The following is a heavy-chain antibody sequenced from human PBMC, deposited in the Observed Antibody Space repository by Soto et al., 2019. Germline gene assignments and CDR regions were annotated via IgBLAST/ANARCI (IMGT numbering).Heavy chain of an antibody. CDR1: GYTLTELS. Sequence: ASVKVSCKVSGYTLTELSMHWVRQAPGKGLEWMGGFDPEDGETIYAQKFQGRVTMTEDTSTDTAYMELSSLRSEDTAVYYCATGLMTTVAIINESPYYYYYGMDVWGQGTTVTSP. V-gene: IGHV1-24*01. CDR2: FDPEDGET. J-gene: IGHJ6*02. CDR3: ATGLMTTVAIINESPYYYYYGMDV. D-gene: IGHD4-17*01.